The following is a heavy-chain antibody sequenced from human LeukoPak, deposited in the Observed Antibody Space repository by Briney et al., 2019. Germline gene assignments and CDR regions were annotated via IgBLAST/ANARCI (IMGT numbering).Heavy chain of an antibody. V-gene: IGHV1-2*02. J-gene: IGHJ4*02. CDR3: ARGGNGLAY. CDR2: INPNSGAT. Sequence: ASVKVSCKASGYTFTDYNMHWVRQAPGQGLEWMGWINPNSGATYCAQEFQGRVTMTRDTSITTVYIELSSLRSDDTAVYYCARGGNGLAYWGQGTLVTVSS. CDR1: GYTFTDYN. D-gene: IGHD3-3*02.